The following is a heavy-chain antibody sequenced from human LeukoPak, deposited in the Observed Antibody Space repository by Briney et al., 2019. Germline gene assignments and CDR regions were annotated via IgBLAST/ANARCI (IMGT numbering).Heavy chain of an antibody. V-gene: IGHV1/OR15-1*01. J-gene: IGHJ4*02. CDR1: GYIFTDYY. Sequence: ASVQVSCKGSGYIFTDYYMHWVRQAPGQELGWMGRINPNSGGRNYAQKFQGRVSMTRDTSISTAYTELSSLRSEDTAVYYCARASPFYDFWSWYFDYWGQGTLVTVSS. CDR3: ARASPFYDFWSWYFDY. D-gene: IGHD3-3*01. CDR2: INPNSGGR.